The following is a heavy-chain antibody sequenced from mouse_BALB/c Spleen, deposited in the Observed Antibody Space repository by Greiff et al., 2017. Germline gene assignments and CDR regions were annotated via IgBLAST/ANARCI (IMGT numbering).Heavy chain of an antibody. D-gene: IGHD2-12*01. Sequence: VQLKQSGAELVKPGASVKLSCTASGFNIKDTYMHWVKQRPEQGLEWIGRIDPANGNTKYDPKFQGKATITADTSSNTAYLQLSSLTSEDTAVYYCARGVDTTPWFAYWGQGTLVTVSA. CDR3: ARGVDTTPWFAY. V-gene: IGHV14-3*02. CDR1: GFNIKDTY. CDR2: IDPANGNT. J-gene: IGHJ3*01.